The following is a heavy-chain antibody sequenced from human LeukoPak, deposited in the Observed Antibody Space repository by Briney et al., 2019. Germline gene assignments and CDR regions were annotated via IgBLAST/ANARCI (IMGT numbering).Heavy chain of an antibody. CDR1: GFTVGDSY. J-gene: IGHJ4*02. D-gene: IGHD7-27*01. V-gene: IGHV3-66*01. Sequence: GGSLRLSCAASGFTVGDSYMSWVRQAPGKGLEWVSILYSDGTTYYTDSVKGRFTIIRDRPKNAPFLPMNSLRAEYTAVYYCARDHSEPGIFFDSWGQGNLVTVSS. CDR3: ARDHSEPGIFFDS. CDR2: LYSDGTT.